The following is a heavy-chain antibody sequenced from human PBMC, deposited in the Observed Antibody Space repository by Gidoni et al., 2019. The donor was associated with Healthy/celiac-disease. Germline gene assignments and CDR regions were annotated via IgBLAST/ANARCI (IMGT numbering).Heavy chain of an antibody. CDR2: IYHSGST. J-gene: IGHJ6*02. Sequence: QVQLQVSGPGLVKPSGPLSLTCAVSGGSLSLSNWWRWVRQPPGKGLEWIGAIYHSGSTNYNPSLKSRVTISVDESKNQFSLKRSSVTAADTAVYYCAREGCSSTSCYLSYYYYYGMDVWGQGTTVTVSS. CDR1: GGSLSLSNW. D-gene: IGHD2-2*01. CDR3: AREGCSSTSCYLSYYYYYGMDV. V-gene: IGHV4-4*02.